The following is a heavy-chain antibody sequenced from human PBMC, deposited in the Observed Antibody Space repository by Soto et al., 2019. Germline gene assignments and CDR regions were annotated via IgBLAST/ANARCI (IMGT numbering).Heavy chain of an antibody. Sequence: GGSLRLSCAASGFTFSSYAMKWVRQAPGKGLEWVAVISFDGSNKYYADSVKGRFTISRDNSKNTLYLQMNSLRAEDTAVYFWARGPSSLSRFDYWGQGTLVTVS. CDR3: ARGPSSLSRFDY. CDR2: ISFDGSNK. J-gene: IGHJ4*02. D-gene: IGHD2-2*01. CDR1: GFTFSSYA. V-gene: IGHV3-30-3*01.